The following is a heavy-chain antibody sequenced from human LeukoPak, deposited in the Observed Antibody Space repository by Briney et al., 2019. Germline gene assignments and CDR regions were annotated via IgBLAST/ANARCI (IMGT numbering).Heavy chain of an antibody. D-gene: IGHD5-12*01. CDR1: GGSISSGAYY. Sequence: SETLSLTCTVSGGSISSGAYYWSWIRQHPGKGLEWIGYIYYSGSTYYNPSLKSRVTISVDTSKNQFSLKLSSVTAADTAVYYCARIFNYGGYEAADYWGQGTLVTVSS. CDR2: IYYSGST. J-gene: IGHJ4*02. V-gene: IGHV4-31*03. CDR3: ARIFNYGGYEAADY.